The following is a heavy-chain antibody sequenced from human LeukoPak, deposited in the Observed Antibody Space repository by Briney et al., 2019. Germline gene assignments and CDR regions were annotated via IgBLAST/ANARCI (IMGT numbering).Heavy chain of an antibody. D-gene: IGHD2-15*01. CDR1: GGTFSSNA. CDR2: IIPILGTA. J-gene: IGHJ4*02. CDR3: ARGKGFVGHFDS. Sequence: ALVKVSCKASGGTFSSNAISWVRQAPGQGPEWMGRIIPILGTAEYAEKFQGRVTITADKSTTTAYMELSSLKSEDTALYFCARGKGFVGHFDSWGQGTLVTVSS. V-gene: IGHV1-69*04.